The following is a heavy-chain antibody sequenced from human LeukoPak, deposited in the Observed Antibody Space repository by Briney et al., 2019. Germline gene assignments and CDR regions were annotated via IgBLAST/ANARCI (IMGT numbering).Heavy chain of an antibody. Sequence: SVKVSCKASGYTFTSYGISWVRQAPGQGLEWMGGLIPIFGTANYAQKFQGRVTITTDESTSTAYMELSSLRSEDTAEYYCARALNVDCSSTSCYSRYYYYYYMDVWGKGTTVTVSS. CDR2: LIPIFGTA. CDR3: ARALNVDCSSTSCYSRYYYYYYMDV. J-gene: IGHJ6*03. D-gene: IGHD2-2*01. V-gene: IGHV1-69*05. CDR1: GYTFTSYG.